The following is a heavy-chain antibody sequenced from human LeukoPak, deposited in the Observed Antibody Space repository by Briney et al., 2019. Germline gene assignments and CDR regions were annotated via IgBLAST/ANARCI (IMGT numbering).Heavy chain of an antibody. CDR1: GFTFSTYA. V-gene: IGHV3-33*01. D-gene: IGHD2-15*01. CDR3: ARGAYCSGGRCPGAFDI. Sequence: GRSLRLSCAASGFTFSTYAMYWVRQAPGKGLEWVTVIWYDGSNKYYADSVKGRFTISRDNSKNTLYLQMNSLRADDTAVYYCARGAYCSGGRCPGAFDIWGQGTMVTVSS. J-gene: IGHJ3*02. CDR2: IWYDGSNK.